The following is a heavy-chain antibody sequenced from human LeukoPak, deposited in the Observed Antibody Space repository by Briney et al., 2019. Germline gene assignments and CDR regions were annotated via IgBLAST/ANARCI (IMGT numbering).Heavy chain of an antibody. CDR3: ARGPIQLWFGLDY. V-gene: IGHV4-38-2*01. Sequence: NPSETLSLTCAVSGYSISSGYYWGWIRQPPGKGLEWIGRVYTSGSTNYNPSLKSRVTISVDTSKNQFSLKLSSVTAADTAVYYCARGPIQLWFGLDYWGQGTLVTVSS. J-gene: IGHJ4*02. CDR1: GYSISSGYY. CDR2: VYTSGST. D-gene: IGHD5-18*01.